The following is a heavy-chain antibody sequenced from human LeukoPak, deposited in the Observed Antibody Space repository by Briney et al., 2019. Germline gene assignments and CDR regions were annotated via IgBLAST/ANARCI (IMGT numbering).Heavy chain of an antibody. V-gene: IGHV3-23*01. CDR1: GFSFSSYA. D-gene: IGHD2-2*01. CDR2: IRGRGGST. CDR3: AKVRGDCSSTSCYEDYFDY. J-gene: IGHJ4*02. Sequence: GGSLRLSCAASGFSFSSYAMNWVRQAPGKGLEWVSGIRGRGGSTYYADSVKGRFTISRDNSKNTLYPQMNSLRAEDTAVFYCAKVRGDCSSTSCYEDYFDYWGQGTLVTVSS.